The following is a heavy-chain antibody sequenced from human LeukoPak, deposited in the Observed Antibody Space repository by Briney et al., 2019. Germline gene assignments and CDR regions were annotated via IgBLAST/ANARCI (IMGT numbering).Heavy chain of an antibody. J-gene: IGHJ4*02. D-gene: IGHD2-15*01. CDR3: ARVLSSGDLGVDY. Sequence: GVSLRLSCAASGFTFSSYEMNWVRQAPGKGLEWVSYIRSSGSTIYYADSVKGRFTISRDNAKNSLYLQMISLRAEDTAVYYCARVLSSGDLGVDYWGQGTLVTVSS. CDR2: IRSSGSTI. CDR1: GFTFSSYE. V-gene: IGHV3-48*03.